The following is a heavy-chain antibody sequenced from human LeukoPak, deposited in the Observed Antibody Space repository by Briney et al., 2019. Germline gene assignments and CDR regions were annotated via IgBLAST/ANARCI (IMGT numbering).Heavy chain of an antibody. CDR1: GFIFSSHG. V-gene: IGHV3-30*02. J-gene: IGHJ6*03. CDR2: IQYDGGNQ. D-gene: IGHD6-13*01. CDR3: AKDPVAAAGTFYYMAV. Sequence: GGSLRLSCAASGFIFSSHGMHWVRQAPGKGLEWVTFIQYDGGNQFYADSVKGRFTISRDNTKNTLYLEINSLRPDDTGIYYCAKDPVAAAGTFYYMAVWGTGTTVTVSS.